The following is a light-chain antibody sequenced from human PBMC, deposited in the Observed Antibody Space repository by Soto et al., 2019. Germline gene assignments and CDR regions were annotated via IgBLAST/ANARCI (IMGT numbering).Light chain of an antibody. J-gene: IGLJ3*02. CDR2: SNN. V-gene: IGLV1-40*01. CDR3: QSYDSSLGGPV. Sequence: QAVVTQPPSVSGAPGQRVTISCTGTSSNIGAGYDVHWYQQLPGTAPKLLIYSNNIRPSGVPDRFSGSRSRTSASLAITGLQAEDEADYFCQSYDSSLGGPVFGGGTKLTVL. CDR1: SSNIGAGYD.